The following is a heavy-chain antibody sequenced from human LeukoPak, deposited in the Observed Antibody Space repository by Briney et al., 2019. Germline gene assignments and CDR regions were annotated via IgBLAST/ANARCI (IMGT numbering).Heavy chain of an antibody. D-gene: IGHD2-21*02. V-gene: IGHV3-33*01. J-gene: IGHJ4*02. CDR1: GFTFNRFG. CDR2: IWYDGSNK. CDR3: ATSAHIEVGTAPPPDY. Sequence: GESLRLSCATSGFTFNRFGMHWVRQAPGKGLEWVAVIWYDGSNKDYAGSVKGRFTISRDNSKNTLYLQMSGLRAEDTAVYYCATSAHIEVGTAPPPDYWGQGTLVTVTS.